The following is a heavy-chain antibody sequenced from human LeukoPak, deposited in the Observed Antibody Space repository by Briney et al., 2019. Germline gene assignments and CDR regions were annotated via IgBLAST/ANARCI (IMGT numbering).Heavy chain of an antibody. Sequence: GGSLRLSCTASGFTFKNYRMTWVRQAPGKGLEWVASMEDDGNEIQYVGSVKGRFTISRDNAKNSLYLQMSNLRAEDTAVYYCARNRATNDYWGQGTLVTVSS. D-gene: IGHD1-26*01. J-gene: IGHJ4*02. CDR2: MEDDGNEI. V-gene: IGHV3-7*01. CDR3: ARNRATNDY. CDR1: GFTFKNYR.